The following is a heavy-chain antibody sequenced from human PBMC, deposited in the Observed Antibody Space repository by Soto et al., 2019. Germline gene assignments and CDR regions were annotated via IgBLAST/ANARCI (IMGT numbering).Heavy chain of an antibody. Sequence: PGGSLRLSCAASGFTFSSYGLHWVRQAPGKGLEWVAVISYDGSNKYYADSVKGRFTISRDNSKTTLYLQMNSLRAEDTAVYYCAKDLGAAGPKPYGMDVWGQGTTVTVSS. V-gene: IGHV3-30*18. CDR2: ISYDGSNK. J-gene: IGHJ6*02. CDR1: GFTFSSYG. CDR3: AKDLGAAGPKPYGMDV. D-gene: IGHD6-13*01.